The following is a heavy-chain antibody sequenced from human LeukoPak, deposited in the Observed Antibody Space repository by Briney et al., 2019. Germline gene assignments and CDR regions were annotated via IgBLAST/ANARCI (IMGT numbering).Heavy chain of an antibody. Sequence: ASVKVSCKASGGTFSSYAISWVRQAPGQGLEWMGGIIPIFGTANYAQKFQGRVTITADKSTSTAYMELSSLRSEDTAVYYCARDPPRGSGSYYQGNLWGQGTLVTVSS. CDR1: GGTFSSYA. CDR2: IIPIFGTA. CDR3: ARDPPRGSGSYYQGNL. D-gene: IGHD3-10*01. V-gene: IGHV1-69*06. J-gene: IGHJ4*02.